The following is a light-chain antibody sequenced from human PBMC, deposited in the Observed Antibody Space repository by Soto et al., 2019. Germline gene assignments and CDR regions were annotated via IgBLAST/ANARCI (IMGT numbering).Light chain of an antibody. Sequence: QSALTQPASVSGSPGQSITISCTGTSGDVGGYNYVSWYQQHPGKAPKLMIYEVNNRPSGVSNRFSGSKSGNTASLTISGLQAEDEADYYCNSYTSSTPLLFGGGTQLTVL. CDR3: NSYTSSTPLL. CDR2: EVN. V-gene: IGLV2-14*01. J-gene: IGLJ7*01. CDR1: SGDVGGYNY.